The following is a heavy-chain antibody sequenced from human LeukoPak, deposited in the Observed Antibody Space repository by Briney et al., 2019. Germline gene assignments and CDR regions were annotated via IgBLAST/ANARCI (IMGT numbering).Heavy chain of an antibody. CDR2: IYSGGST. D-gene: IGHD5-18*01. Sequence: PGGPLRLSGAASGFTVSSNYMSWVRQAPGKGLGWVSVIYSGGSTYYADSVKGRFTISRDNSKNTLYLQMNSLRAEDTAVYYCAREGGYSYGLYYFDYWGQGTLVTVSS. V-gene: IGHV3-53*01. J-gene: IGHJ4*02. CDR3: AREGGYSYGLYYFDY. CDR1: GFTVSSNY.